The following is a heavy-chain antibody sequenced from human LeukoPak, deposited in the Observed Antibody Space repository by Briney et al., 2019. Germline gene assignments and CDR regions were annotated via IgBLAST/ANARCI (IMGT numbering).Heavy chain of an antibody. Sequence: ASVKVSCTASGYTFTSYDINWVRQATGQGPEWMGWMNPNSGNTGYAQTFQGRVIMTRNTSINTAYMELSSLKSEDTAVYYCARGPPPHCSGGSCYSWGFVNYWGQGTLVTVSS. CDR1: GYTFTSYD. J-gene: IGHJ4*02. V-gene: IGHV1-8*01. CDR2: MNPNSGNT. D-gene: IGHD2-15*01. CDR3: ARGPPPHCSGGSCYSWGFVNY.